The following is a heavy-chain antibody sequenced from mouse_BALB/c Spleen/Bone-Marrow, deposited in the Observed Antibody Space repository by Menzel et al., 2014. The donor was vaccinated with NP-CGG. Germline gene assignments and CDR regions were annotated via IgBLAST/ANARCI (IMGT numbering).Heavy chain of an antibody. D-gene: IGHD2-4*01. V-gene: IGHV1-69*01. J-gene: IGHJ4*01. CDR2: IDTSDSYI. CDR1: GYTFTDKW. Sequence: QVQLQQSGAEFVMPGASVKMSCKASGYTFTDKWMHWVKQRPGQSLEWIGAIDTSDSYINYNQKFKGKASLTVDASSSTAYMHLSSLTSDDSAVYYCARGGHDFSLDYWGQRTSVIVSS. CDR3: ARGGHDFSLDY.